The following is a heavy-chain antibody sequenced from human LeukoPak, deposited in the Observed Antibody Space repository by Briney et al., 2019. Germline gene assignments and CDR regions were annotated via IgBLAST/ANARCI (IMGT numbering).Heavy chain of an antibody. Sequence: ASVKVSCKASGYTFAGYYMHWVRQAPGQGLEWMGWINPNSGGANYAQKFQGRVTMTRDTSISTAYMELSRLRSDDTAVYYCARVQYQLLFGWFDPWGQGTLVTVSS. CDR2: INPNSGGA. D-gene: IGHD2-2*01. V-gene: IGHV1-2*02. J-gene: IGHJ5*02. CDR3: ARVQYQLLFGWFDP. CDR1: GYTFAGYY.